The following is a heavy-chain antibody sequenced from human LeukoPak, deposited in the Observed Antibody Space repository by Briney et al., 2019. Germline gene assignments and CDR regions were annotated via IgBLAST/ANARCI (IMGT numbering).Heavy chain of an antibody. CDR2: IYTSGST. Sequence: SETLSLTCTVSGGSLSTYYWNWIRQPAGKGLEWIGRIYTSGSTNYNPSLKSRVTMSVDTSKNQFSLRLSSVTAADTAVYYCARHIIAAAVSPWGQGTLVTVSS. CDR3: ARHIIAAAVSP. V-gene: IGHV4-4*07. J-gene: IGHJ5*02. CDR1: GGSLSTYY. D-gene: IGHD6-13*01.